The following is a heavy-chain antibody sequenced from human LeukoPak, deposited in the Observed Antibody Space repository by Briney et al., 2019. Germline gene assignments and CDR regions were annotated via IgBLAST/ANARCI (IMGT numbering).Heavy chain of an antibody. J-gene: IGHJ3*02. Sequence: GGSLRLSCAASGFTVSSYDMHWVRQATGKGLEWVSAIGTAGDTYYPGSVKGRFTISRENAKNSLYLQMNSLRAGDTAVYYCARGYYYDSSGYHGGINAFDIWGQGTMVTVSS. CDR3: ARGYYYDSSGYHGGINAFDI. D-gene: IGHD3-22*01. CDR2: IGTAGDT. CDR1: GFTVSSYD. V-gene: IGHV3-13*04.